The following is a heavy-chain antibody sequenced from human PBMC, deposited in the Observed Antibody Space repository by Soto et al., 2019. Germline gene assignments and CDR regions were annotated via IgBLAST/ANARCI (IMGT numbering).Heavy chain of an antibody. Sequence: SETLSLTCTVPGGSISSYYWSWIRQPPGKGLEWIGYIYYSGSTNYNPSLKSRVTISVDTSKNQFSLKLSSVTAADTAVYYCARDRGNYYYYMDVWGKGTTVTVSS. V-gene: IGHV4-59*01. D-gene: IGHD3-10*01. CDR3: ARDRGNYYYYMDV. CDR1: GGSISSYY. J-gene: IGHJ6*03. CDR2: IYYSGST.